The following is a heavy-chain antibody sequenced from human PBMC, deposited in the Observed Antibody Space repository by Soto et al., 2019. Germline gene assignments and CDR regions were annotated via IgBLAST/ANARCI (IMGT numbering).Heavy chain of an antibody. Sequence: ASVKVSCKASGYTFTSYAMHWVRQAPGQRLEWMGWINAGNGNTKYSQKFQGRVTITRDTSASTAYMELSSLRSEDTAVYYCARGVYYGSGSYYWFDPWGQGTLVTVSS. CDR1: GYTFTSYA. CDR2: INAGNGNT. CDR3: ARGVYYGSGSYYWFDP. V-gene: IGHV1-3*01. D-gene: IGHD3-10*01. J-gene: IGHJ5*02.